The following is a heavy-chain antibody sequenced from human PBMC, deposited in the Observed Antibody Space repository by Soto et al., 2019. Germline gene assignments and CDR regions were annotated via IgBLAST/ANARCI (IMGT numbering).Heavy chain of an antibody. CDR3: ASIYCGGECCDWYFDL. D-gene: IGHD2-21*01. CDR1: GYTFTSYG. Sequence: QVQLVQSGAEVKKPGASVKVSCKASGYTFTSYGVSWVRQAPGQGLEWMGWISAYNGNINYAQKLQGRVTMTPETSTSKAYMELRSLRSDDTAVYYCASIYCGGECCDWYFDLWGSGTLVTVSS. J-gene: IGHJ2*01. V-gene: IGHV1-18*01. CDR2: ISAYNGNI.